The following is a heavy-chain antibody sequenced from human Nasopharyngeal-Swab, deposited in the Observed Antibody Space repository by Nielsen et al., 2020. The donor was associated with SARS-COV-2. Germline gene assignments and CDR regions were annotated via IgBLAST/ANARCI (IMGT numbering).Heavy chain of an antibody. CDR2: ITLKTDGGTT. CDR1: GFTFSHAW. V-gene: IGHV3-15*01. J-gene: IGHJ4*02. CDR3: TTLDDNSGYFGQ. D-gene: IGHD3-22*01. Sequence: GESLKISCAASGFTFSHAWMTWVRQAPGKGLEWVGRITLKTDGGTTDYAAPVKGRFIISRDDSKNTLYLQMNSLKTEDTAVYYCTTLDDNSGYFGQWGQGTLVTVSS.